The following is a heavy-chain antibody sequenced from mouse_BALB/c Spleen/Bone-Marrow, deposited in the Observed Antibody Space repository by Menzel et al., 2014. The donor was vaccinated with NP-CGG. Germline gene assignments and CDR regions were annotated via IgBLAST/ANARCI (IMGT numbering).Heavy chain of an antibody. CDR2: IWAGGST. D-gene: IGHD1-1*01. CDR3: ARDYYGSLYAMDY. CDR1: GFSLTSYG. V-gene: IGHV2-9*02. J-gene: IGHJ4*01. Sequence: QVQLQQSGPGLVAPSQSLSITCTVSGFSLTSYGVHWVRQPPGKGQEWLGVIWAGGSTNYNSALMSRLSISKDNSKSQVFLKMNSLQTDDTAMYYCARDYYGSLYAMDYWGQGTSVTVSS.